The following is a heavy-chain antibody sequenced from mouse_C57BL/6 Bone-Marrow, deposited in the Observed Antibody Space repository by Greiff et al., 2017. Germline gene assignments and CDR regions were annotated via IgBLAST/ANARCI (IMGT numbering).Heavy chain of an antibody. V-gene: IGHV1-26*01. CDR1: GYTFTDYY. Sequence: EVQLQQSGPELVKPGASVKISCMASGYTFTDYYMNWVKQSHGKSLEWIGDINPNNGGTSYNQKFKGKATLTVDKSSSTAYMELRSLTSEDSAVYYCARGGSSYGWGQGTLVTVSA. CDR3: ARGGSSYG. D-gene: IGHD1-1*01. CDR2: INPNNGGT. J-gene: IGHJ3*01.